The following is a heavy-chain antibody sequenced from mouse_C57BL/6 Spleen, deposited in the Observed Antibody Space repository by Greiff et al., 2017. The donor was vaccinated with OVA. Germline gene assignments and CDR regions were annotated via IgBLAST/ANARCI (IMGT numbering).Heavy chain of an antibody. J-gene: IGHJ1*03. CDR1: GFSLTSYG. CDR3: AKGPYGSSPYWYFDV. CDR2: IWRGGST. V-gene: IGHV2-5*01. D-gene: IGHD1-1*01. Sequence: VKLVESGPGLVQPSQSLSITCTVSGFSLTSYGVHWVRQSPGKGLEWLGVIWRGGSTDYNAAFMSRLSITKDNSKSQVFFKMNSLQADDTAIYYCAKGPYGSSPYWYFDVWGTGTTVTVSS.